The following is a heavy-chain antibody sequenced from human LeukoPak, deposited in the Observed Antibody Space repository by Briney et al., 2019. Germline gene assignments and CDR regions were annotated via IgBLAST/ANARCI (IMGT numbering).Heavy chain of an antibody. J-gene: IGHJ4*02. Sequence: GGSLRLSCAASGFTFNSYWMHWVRQAPGKGLEWVAFIRYDGSNKYYADSVKGRFTISRDNSKNTLYLQMNSLRAEDTAVYYCAKSMLYSSSWYYFDYWGQGTLVTVSS. D-gene: IGHD6-13*01. CDR2: IRYDGSNK. CDR1: GFTFNSYW. CDR3: AKSMLYSSSWYYFDY. V-gene: IGHV3-30*02.